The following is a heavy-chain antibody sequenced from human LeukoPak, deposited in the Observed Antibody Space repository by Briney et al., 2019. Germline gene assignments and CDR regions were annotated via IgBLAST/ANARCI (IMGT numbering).Heavy chain of an antibody. D-gene: IGHD6-13*01. V-gene: IGHV4-34*01. CDR3: ARDHSSSWYRDDAFDI. Sequence: SETLSLTCAVYGGSFSGYYWRWIRQPPGKGLEGLGEIDQGGTNNYNPSLKSRVTISVNTSTKQFSLTLTSMTAADTAVYYCARDHSSSWYRDDAFDIWGQGTMVTVSS. J-gene: IGHJ3*02. CDR2: IDQGGTN. CDR1: GGSFSGYY.